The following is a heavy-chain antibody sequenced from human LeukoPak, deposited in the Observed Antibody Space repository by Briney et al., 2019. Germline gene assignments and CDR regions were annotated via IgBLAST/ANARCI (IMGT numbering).Heavy chain of an antibody. CDR3: AKSFPDIVVVVAASPPPHDAFDI. J-gene: IGHJ3*02. Sequence: PGGSLRLSCAASGFTFSSYAMSWVRQAPGKGLEWVSAISGSGGSTYYADSVKGRFTISRDNSKNTLYLQMNSLRAEDTAVYYCAKSFPDIVVVVAASPPPHDAFDIWGQGTMVTVSS. V-gene: IGHV3-23*01. D-gene: IGHD2-15*01. CDR1: GFTFSSYA. CDR2: ISGSGGST.